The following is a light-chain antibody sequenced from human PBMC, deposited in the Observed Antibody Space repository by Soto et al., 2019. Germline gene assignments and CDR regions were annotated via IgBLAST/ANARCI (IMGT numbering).Light chain of an antibody. CDR3: QQYHNWLPIT. V-gene: IGKV3-15*01. J-gene: IGKJ5*01. Sequence: EIVLTQSPATLSVSPGERATLSCRASQSVSSNLAWYQQIPGQGPSLLIYGTSTRAGGVPARFSGSGSGSEFTLTIDTLQSEDFAVYYCQQYHNWLPITFGQGTRLEIK. CDR2: GTS. CDR1: QSVSSN.